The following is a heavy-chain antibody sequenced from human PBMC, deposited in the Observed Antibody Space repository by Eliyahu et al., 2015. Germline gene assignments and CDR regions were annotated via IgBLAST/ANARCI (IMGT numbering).Heavy chain of an antibody. CDR3: ARGRRWETYTSPLFFFYFDY. CDR1: GGSFXGYF. V-gene: IGHV4-34*01. CDR2: VHHSRGT. J-gene: IGHJ4*02. Sequence: QVQLHQWGAGLLKPSETLSLACGVSGGSFXGYFWTWIRXPPGKGLEWIGEVHHSRGTNYNPSLTSRVAISVDSSKNQFSLNLTSVTAADSAIYYCARGRRWETYTSPLFFFYFDYWGQGILVTVSS. D-gene: IGHD1-26*01.